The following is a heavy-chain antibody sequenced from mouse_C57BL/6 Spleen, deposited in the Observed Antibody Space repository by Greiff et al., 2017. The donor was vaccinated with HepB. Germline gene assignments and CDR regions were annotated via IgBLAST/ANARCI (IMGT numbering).Heavy chain of an antibody. CDR1: GFTFSDYG. CDR3: ARNFYDYDGPWFAY. J-gene: IGHJ3*01. CDR2: ISRGSSTI. D-gene: IGHD2-4*01. V-gene: IGHV5-17*01. Sequence: EVKLVESGGGLVKPGGSLKLSCAASGFTFSDYGMHWVRQAPEKGLEWVAYISRGSSTIYYADTVKGRFTISRDNAKNTLFLQMTSLRSEDTAMYYCARNFYDYDGPWFAYWGQGTLVTVSA.